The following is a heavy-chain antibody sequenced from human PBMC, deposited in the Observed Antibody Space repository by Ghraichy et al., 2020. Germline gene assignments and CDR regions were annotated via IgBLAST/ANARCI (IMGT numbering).Heavy chain of an antibody. CDR1: GGSISSSSYY. D-gene: IGHD3-22*01. Sequence: SETLSLTCTVSGGSISSSSYYWGWIRQPPGKGLEWIGSIYYSGSTYYNPSLKSRVTISVDTSKNQFSLKLSSVTAADTAVYYCARLLGGYYYFDYWGQGTLVTVSS. CDR2: IYYSGST. J-gene: IGHJ4*02. CDR3: ARLLGGYYYFDY. V-gene: IGHV4-39*07.